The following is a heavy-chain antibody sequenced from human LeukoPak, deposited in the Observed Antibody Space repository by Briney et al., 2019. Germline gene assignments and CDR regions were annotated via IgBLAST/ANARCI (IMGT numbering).Heavy chain of an antibody. J-gene: IGHJ4*02. CDR3: ARDILDSNGAFDY. Sequence: GGSLRLSCAASGFTFSSYAMHWVRQAPGKGLEWVAVISYDGSNKYYADSVKGRFTISRDNSKNTLYLQMNSLRAEDTAVYYCARDILDSNGAFDYWGQGTLVTVSS. CDR1: GFTFSSYA. D-gene: IGHD3/OR15-3a*01. CDR2: ISYDGSNK. V-gene: IGHV3-30*04.